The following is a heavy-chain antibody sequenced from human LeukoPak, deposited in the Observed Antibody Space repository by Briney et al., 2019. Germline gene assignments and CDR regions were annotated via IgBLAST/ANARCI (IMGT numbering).Heavy chain of an antibody. J-gene: IGHJ6*03. V-gene: IGHV4-28*01. CDR3: ASVRKGYCSSTSCYAKGYYYYYMDV. Sequence: PSDTLSLTCTVSGYSISSSNCWGWIRQPPGKGLEWIGEINHSGSTNYNPSLKSRVTISVDTSKNQFSLKLSSVTAADTAVYYCASVRKGYCSSTSCYAKGYYYYYMDVWGKGTTVTISS. CDR2: INHSGST. D-gene: IGHD2-2*01. CDR1: GYSISSSNC.